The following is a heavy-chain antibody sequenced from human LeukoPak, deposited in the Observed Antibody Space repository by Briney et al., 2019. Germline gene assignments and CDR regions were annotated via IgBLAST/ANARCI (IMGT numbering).Heavy chain of an antibody. J-gene: IGHJ3*02. D-gene: IGHD2-15*01. CDR1: GGSISSGDYY. Sequence: TLSLTCTVSGGSISSGDYYWSWIRQPPGKGLAWIGDIDYSGSTYYNPSLKSRVTISVDTSKNQFSLKLSSVTAADTAVYYCARSLMNCSGGSCYPIDAFDIWGQGTMVTVSS. CDR2: IDYSGST. CDR3: ARSLMNCSGGSCYPIDAFDI. V-gene: IGHV4-30-4*08.